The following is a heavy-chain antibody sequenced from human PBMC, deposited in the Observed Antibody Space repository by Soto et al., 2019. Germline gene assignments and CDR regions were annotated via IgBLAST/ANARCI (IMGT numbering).Heavy chain of an antibody. V-gene: IGHV1-8*01. CDR3: ARERSGSYDY. D-gene: IGHD1-26*01. Sequence: QVQLVQSGAEVKKPGASVKVSCKASGYTFTSSDINWVRQATGQGLECMGWMNPNRGNTAYAQKFQGRVTMTRNTSITKAYMELSSLRSEDTAVYYCARERSGSYDYWGQGTLVTVSS. J-gene: IGHJ4*02. CDR1: GYTFTSSD. CDR2: MNPNRGNT.